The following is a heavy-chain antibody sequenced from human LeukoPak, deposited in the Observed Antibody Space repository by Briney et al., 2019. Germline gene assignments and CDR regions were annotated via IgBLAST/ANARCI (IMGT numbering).Heavy chain of an antibody. V-gene: IGHV4-61*02. CDR2: IYTSGST. J-gene: IGHJ4*02. Sequence: SETLSLTRTVSGGSISSGSYYWSWIRQPAGKGLEWIGRIYTSGSTNYNPSLKSRVTISVDTSKNQFSLKLSSVTAADTAVYYCARDSSSYSLDYWGQGTLVTVSS. CDR1: GGSISSGSYY. D-gene: IGHD6-6*01. CDR3: ARDSSSYSLDY.